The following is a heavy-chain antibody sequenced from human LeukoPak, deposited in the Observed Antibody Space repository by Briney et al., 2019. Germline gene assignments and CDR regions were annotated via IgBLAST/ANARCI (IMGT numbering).Heavy chain of an antibody. V-gene: IGHV4-34*01. CDR2: INHSGST. J-gene: IGHJ3*02. CDR3: ASDLMDYDILTGYQYPLWAFDI. CDR1: GGSFSGYY. Sequence: SETLSLTCAVYGGSFSGYYWSWIRQPPGKGLEWIGEINHSGSTNYNPSLKSRVTISVDTSKNQFSLKLSSVTAADTAVYYCASDLMDYDILTGYQYPLWAFDIWGQGTMVTVSS. D-gene: IGHD3-9*01.